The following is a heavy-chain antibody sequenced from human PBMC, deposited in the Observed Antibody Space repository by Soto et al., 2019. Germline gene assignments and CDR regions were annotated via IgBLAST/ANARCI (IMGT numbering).Heavy chain of an antibody. V-gene: IGHV1-18*01. Sequence: QVQLGQSGAEVKKPGASVKVSFKASDYTFTGYGISWVRQAPGQGLEWMGWISAHNGNKKYAQKVQGRVTMTTDTSTSTAYMELRSLRSDDTAVYYCAREPNYFDYWGQGTLVTVSS. J-gene: IGHJ4*02. CDR2: ISAHNGNK. CDR3: AREPNYFDY. CDR1: DYTFTGYG.